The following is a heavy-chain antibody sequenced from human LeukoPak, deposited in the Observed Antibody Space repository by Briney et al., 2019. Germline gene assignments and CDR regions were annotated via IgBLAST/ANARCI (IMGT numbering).Heavy chain of an antibody. D-gene: IGHD4-23*01. Sequence: ASVKVSCKASGGTFSSYAIGWVRQAPGQGLEWMGGIIPIFDTTNYAQKFQGRVTITTDESTSTAYMELSSLRSEDTAVYYCARGWVTHYYYYYMDVWGKGTTVTVSS. CDR3: ARGWVTHYYYYYMDV. CDR2: IIPIFDTT. V-gene: IGHV1-69*05. CDR1: GGTFSSYA. J-gene: IGHJ6*03.